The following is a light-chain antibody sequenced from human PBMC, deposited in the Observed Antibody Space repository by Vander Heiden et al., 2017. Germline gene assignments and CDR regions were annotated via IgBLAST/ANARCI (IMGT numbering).Light chain of an antibody. Sequence: QSALTQPPSVSGAPAQRVTNTCTGSSTNIRAGYDEHCSQQLPGAAPKLLMYGKSTRPSGVPDRFSSSTSGTSASLAITGLQAEDEADYYCQSYDSSLSGPWVFGGGTKLTVL. CDR3: QSYDSSLSGPWV. V-gene: IGLV1-40*01. J-gene: IGLJ3*02. CDR2: GKS. CDR1: STNIRAGYD.